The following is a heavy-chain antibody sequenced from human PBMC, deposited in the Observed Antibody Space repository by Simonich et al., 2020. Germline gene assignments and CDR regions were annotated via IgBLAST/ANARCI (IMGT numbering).Heavy chain of an antibody. CDR3: ARDREVYGSGSYYNY. J-gene: IGHJ4*02. V-gene: IGHV3-7*01. Sequence: EVQLVESGGGLVQPGGSLRLSCAASGFTFSSYWMSWVHQAPGKGLEWVAQKKQDESEKDYVDSVKGRFTISRDNAKNSLYLQMNSLRAEDTAVYYCARDREVYGSGSYYNYWGQGTLVTVSS. CDR2: KKQDESEK. CDR1: GFTFSSYW. D-gene: IGHD3-10*01.